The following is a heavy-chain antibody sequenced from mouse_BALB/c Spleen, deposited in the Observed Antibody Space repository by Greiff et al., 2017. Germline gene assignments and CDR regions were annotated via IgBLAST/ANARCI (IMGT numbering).Heavy chain of an antibody. V-gene: IGHV1-14*01. CDR2: INPYNDGT. D-gene: IGHD4-1*02. Sequence: VQLKESGPELVKPGASVKMSCKASGYTFTSYVMHWVKQKPGQGLEWIGYINPYNDGTKYNEKFKGKATLTSDKSSSTAYMELSSLTSEDSAVYYCARQLGLWYFDVWGAGTTVTVSS. J-gene: IGHJ1*01. CDR3: ARQLGLWYFDV. CDR1: GYTFTSYV.